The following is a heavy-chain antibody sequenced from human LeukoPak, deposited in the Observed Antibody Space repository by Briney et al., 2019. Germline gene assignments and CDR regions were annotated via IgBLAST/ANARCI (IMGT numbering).Heavy chain of an antibody. CDR3: WLLSFDY. J-gene: IGHJ4*02. D-gene: IGHD3-9*01. CDR1: GFTFSSYA. Sequence: GGSLRLSCAASGFTFSSYAMSWVRQAPGKGLDWVSAISGSGGSTYYADSVKGRFTISRDNSKNTLYLQMNSLRAEDTAVYFDWLLSFDYWGQGTLVTVSS. V-gene: IGHV3-23*01. CDR2: ISGSGGST.